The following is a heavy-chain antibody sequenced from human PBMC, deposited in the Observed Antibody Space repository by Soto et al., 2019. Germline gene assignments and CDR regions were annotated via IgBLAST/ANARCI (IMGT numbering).Heavy chain of an antibody. Sequence: PSETLALTCTVSCGSISHYHCNSIPQAPRKGMEWIGYIFYNGSTHYNPSLTIQVTISVDMSKNRLSLTLTSVTAEDTAVYYRARSFYGCGQAPLVTLSS. CDR3: ARSFYG. V-gene: IGHV4-59*01. CDR1: CGSISHYH. J-gene: IGHJ4*02. D-gene: IGHD4-17*01. CDR2: IFYNGST.